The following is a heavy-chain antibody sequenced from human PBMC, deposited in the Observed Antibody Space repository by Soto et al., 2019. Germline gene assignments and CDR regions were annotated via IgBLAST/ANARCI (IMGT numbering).Heavy chain of an antibody. Sequence: EVQLLESGGGLVQPGGSLRLSCAASGFTFSNYAMTWARQAPGKGLEWVSSLLRSASTTYYADSVKGRFTVSSDKSANSLYLQMDNLRAEDTAIYYCAKDAVSGDGVWLLDSWGQGTVVTVSS. J-gene: IGHJ5*02. CDR2: LLRSASTT. V-gene: IGHV3-23*01. CDR3: AKDAVSGDGVWLLDS. D-gene: IGHD4-17*01. CDR1: GFTFSNYA.